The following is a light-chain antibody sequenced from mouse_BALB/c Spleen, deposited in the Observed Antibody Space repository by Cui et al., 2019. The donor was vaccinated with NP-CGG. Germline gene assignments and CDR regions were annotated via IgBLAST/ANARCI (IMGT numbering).Light chain of an antibody. CDR1: TGAGTTSNY. J-gene: IGLJ1*01. Sequence: QAVVTQESALTTSPGETVTLTCRSSTGAGTTSNYANWVQEKPDHLFTGLIGGTNNRAPGFPARFSGSLIGDKAALTITGAQTEDEAIYFCALWYSNHWVFGGGTKLTVL. V-gene: IGLV1*01. CDR3: ALWYSNHWV. CDR2: GTN.